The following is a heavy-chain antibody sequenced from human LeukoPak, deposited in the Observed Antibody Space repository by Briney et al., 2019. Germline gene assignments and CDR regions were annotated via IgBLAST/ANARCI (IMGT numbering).Heavy chain of an antibody. V-gene: IGHV4-59*08. J-gene: IGHJ4*02. CDR3: ASAREGALYDY. Sequence: SETLSLTCIVSGGSISSYYWSWIRQPPGKGLEWIGYIYCSGSTNYNPSLKSRVTISVDTSKNQFSLKLSSVTAADTAVYYCASAREGALYDYWGQGTLVTVSS. D-gene: IGHD1-26*01. CDR1: GGSISSYY. CDR2: IYCSGST.